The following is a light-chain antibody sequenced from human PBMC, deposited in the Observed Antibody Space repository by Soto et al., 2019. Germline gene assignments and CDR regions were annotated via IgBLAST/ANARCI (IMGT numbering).Light chain of an antibody. CDR3: GTWDSSLSAAV. J-gene: IGLJ7*01. CDR2: DNN. CDR1: SSNIGNNY. V-gene: IGLV1-51*01. Sequence: QSVLTQPPSVSAAPGQKVTISCSGSSSNIGNNYVSWYQQLPETAPKLLIYDNNKRPSGIPDRFSGSKSGTSATLGITGLQTGDEDDYYCGTWDSSLSAAVFGGGTQLTVL.